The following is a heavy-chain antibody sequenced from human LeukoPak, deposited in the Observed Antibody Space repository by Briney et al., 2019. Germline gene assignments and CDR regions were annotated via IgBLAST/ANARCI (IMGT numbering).Heavy chain of an antibody. CDR3: ARQRAAAGTIWFDP. D-gene: IGHD6-13*01. Sequence: KPSETLSLTCTVSGGSISSSSYYWGWIRQPPGKGLEWIGSIYYSGSTYYNPSLKSRVTISVDTPKNQFSLKLSSVTAADTAVYYCARQRAAAGTIWFDPWGQGALVTVSS. CDR2: IYYSGST. V-gene: IGHV4-39*01. CDR1: GGSISSSSYY. J-gene: IGHJ5*02.